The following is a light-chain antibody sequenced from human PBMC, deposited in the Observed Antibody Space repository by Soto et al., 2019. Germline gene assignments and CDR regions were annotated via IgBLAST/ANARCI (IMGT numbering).Light chain of an antibody. Sequence: QSVLTQPPSVSGAPGQRVTISCTGSSCNIGAGYDVHWYQQLPGTAPKLLIYGNSKRPSGVPDRFSGSKSGTSASLALTGLQAEDEADYYCQSYDSSLNAVVFGGGTKLTVL. V-gene: IGLV1-40*01. CDR1: SCNIGAGYD. J-gene: IGLJ2*01. CDR3: QSYDSSLNAVV. CDR2: GNS.